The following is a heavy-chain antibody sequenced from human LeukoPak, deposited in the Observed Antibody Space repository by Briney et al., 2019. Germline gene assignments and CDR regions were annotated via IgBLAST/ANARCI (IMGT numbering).Heavy chain of an antibody. Sequence: ASVKVSCKASGGTFSSYAISWVRQAPGQGLEWMGIINPSGGSTSYAQKFQGRVTMTRDMSTSTVYMELSSLRSEDTAVYYCASGGLRFFSRFDPWGQGTLVTVSS. CDR3: ASGGLRFFSRFDP. CDR2: INPSGGST. CDR1: GGTFSSYA. V-gene: IGHV1-46*01. J-gene: IGHJ5*02. D-gene: IGHD3-3*01.